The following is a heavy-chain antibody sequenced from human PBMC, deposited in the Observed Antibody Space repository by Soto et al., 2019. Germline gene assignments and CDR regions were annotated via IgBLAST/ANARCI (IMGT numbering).Heavy chain of an antibody. CDR1: GYSFTSYW. V-gene: IGHV5-51*01. CDR3: ARSVPVEYGDYEYYFDY. D-gene: IGHD4-17*01. J-gene: IGHJ4*02. Sequence: RESLKISCKGSGYSFTSYWIGWVRQMPGKGLEWMGIIYPGDSDTRYSPSFQGQVTISADKSISTAYLQWSSLKASDTAMYYCARSVPVEYGDYEYYFDYWGQGTLVTVSS. CDR2: IYPGDSDT.